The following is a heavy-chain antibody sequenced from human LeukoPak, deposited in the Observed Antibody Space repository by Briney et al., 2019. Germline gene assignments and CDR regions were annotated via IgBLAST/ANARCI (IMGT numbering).Heavy chain of an antibody. CDR3: ARDPCHGALDY. V-gene: IGHV3-7*03. CDR1: GFTFSSSW. J-gene: IGHJ4*02. Sequence: PGGSLRLSCVASGFTFSSSWMSWVRRAPGKGLEWVANIKQDGTAEYYVDSVRGRFSISKDNAKNSLYLQMNSLRAEDTAVYYCARDPCHGALDYWGQGALVTVSS. D-gene: IGHD2-2*01. CDR2: IKQDGTAE.